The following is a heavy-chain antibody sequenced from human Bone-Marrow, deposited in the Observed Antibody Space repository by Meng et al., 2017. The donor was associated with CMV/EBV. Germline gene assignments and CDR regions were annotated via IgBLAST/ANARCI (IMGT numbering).Heavy chain of an antibody. V-gene: IGHV1-18*01. CDR1: GGTFSSYA. CDR2: ISAYTGNT. CDR3: GRYHSLLFDF. Sequence: ASVKVSCKASGGTFSSYAISWVRQAPGQGLEWMGWISAYTGNTNYPQKFHGRVTTTTDTSTNTAYMELTSLTSDDTAIYYCGRYHSLLFDFWGQGTQVTVSS. J-gene: IGHJ4*02.